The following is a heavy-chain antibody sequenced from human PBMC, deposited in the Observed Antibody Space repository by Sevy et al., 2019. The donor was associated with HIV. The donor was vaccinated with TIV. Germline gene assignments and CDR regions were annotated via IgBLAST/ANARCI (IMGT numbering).Heavy chain of an antibody. CDR3: TTDHNPYYYDSSGYYYY. CDR2: IKSKTDGGTT. CDR1: GFTFSNAW. Sequence: GGSLRLSCAASGFTFSNAWMSWVRQAPGKGLEWVGRIKSKTDGGTTDYAAPVKGRFTISRDDSKNTLYLQMNSLKTEDTAVYYCTTDHNPYYYDSSGYYYYWGQGTLVTVSS. J-gene: IGHJ4*02. D-gene: IGHD3-22*01. V-gene: IGHV3-15*01.